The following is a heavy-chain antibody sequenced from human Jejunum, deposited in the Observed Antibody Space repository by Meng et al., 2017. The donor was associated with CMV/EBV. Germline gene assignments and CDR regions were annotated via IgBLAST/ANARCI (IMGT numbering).Heavy chain of an antibody. CDR2: IYSGGST. D-gene: IGHD3-22*01. V-gene: IGHV3-66*02. CDR1: TVSSNY. CDR3: ARGPYDSSGYYKPDLDY. J-gene: IGHJ4*02. Sequence: TVSSNYMSWVRQAPGKGLEWVSVIYSGGSTYYADSVKGRFTISRDNSKNTLYLQMNSLRAEDTAVYYCARGPYDSSGYYKPDLDYWGQGTRVTVSS.